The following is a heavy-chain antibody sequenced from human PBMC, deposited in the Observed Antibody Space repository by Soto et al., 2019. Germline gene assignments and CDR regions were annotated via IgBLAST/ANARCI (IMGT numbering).Heavy chain of an antibody. CDR1: GGSISSSSYY. J-gene: IGHJ6*02. CDR3: ARSKLLEWLDYYYGMDV. CDR2: IYYSGST. V-gene: IGHV4-39*01. D-gene: IGHD3-3*01. Sequence: SETLSLTCTVSGGSISSSSYYWGWIRQPPGKGLEWIGSIYYSGSTYYNPSLRSRVTISVDTSKNQFSLKLSSVTAADTAVYYCARSKLLEWLDYYYGMDVWGQGTKVTVSS.